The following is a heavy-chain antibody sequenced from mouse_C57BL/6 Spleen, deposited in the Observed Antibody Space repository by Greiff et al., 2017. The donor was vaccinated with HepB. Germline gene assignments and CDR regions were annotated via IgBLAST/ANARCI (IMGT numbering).Heavy chain of an antibody. CDR3: ARDEGKWGGFPHWYFDV. J-gene: IGHJ1*03. CDR2: ISDGGSYT. V-gene: IGHV5-4*01. Sequence: EVQRVESGGGLVKPGGSLKLSCAASGFTFSSYAMSWVRQTPEKRLEWVATISDGGSYTYYPDNVKGRFTISRDNAKNNLYLQMSHLKSEDTAMYYCARDEGKWGGFPHWYFDVWGTGTTVTVSS. CDR1: GFTFSSYA.